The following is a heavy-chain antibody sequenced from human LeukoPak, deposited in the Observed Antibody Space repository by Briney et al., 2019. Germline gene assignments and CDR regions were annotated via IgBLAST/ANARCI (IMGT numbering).Heavy chain of an antibody. CDR2: ISGSGGST. V-gene: IGHV3-23*01. CDR1: GFTFSSYA. CDR3: AGWSCYKDY. Sequence: GGSLRLSCAASGFTFSSYAMSWVRQAPGKVLERVSAISGSGGSTYYADSVKGRFTISRDNSKNTMYLQMNSLSAEDTAVYYCAGWSCYKDYWSQGTLVTVSS. D-gene: IGHD3-10*01. J-gene: IGHJ4*02.